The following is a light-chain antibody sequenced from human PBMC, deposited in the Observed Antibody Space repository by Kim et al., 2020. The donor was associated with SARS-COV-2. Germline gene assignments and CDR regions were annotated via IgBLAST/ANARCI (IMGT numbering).Light chain of an antibody. J-gene: IGLJ2*01. CDR3: AAWDDSLNVVV. V-gene: IGLV1-44*01. CDR2: KSD. Sequence: GQRVTIACSGRTSNVASNAVNWYQQLPGTAPKLLVYKSDQRPAEVPDRFSASKSGTSASLAINGLQSEDEADYYCAAWDDSLNVVVFGGGTQLTVL. CDR1: TSNVASNA.